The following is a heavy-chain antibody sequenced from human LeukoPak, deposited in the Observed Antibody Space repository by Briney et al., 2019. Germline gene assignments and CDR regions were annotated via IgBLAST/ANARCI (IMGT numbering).Heavy chain of an antibody. J-gene: IGHJ4*02. Sequence: TSGGSLRLSCAASGFTFNNYAMSWVHQAPGKGLEWIGSIYYSGSTYYNPSLKSRVTISVDTSKNQFSLKLSSVTAADTAVYYCASENRDSSSWYGDWGQGTLVTVSS. CDR3: ASENRDSSSWYGD. CDR2: IYYSGST. D-gene: IGHD6-13*01. V-gene: IGHV4-39*07. CDR1: GFTFNNYA.